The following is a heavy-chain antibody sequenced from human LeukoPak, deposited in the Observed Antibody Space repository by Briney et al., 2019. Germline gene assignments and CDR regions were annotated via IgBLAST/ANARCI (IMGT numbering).Heavy chain of an antibody. J-gene: IGHJ6*02. D-gene: IGHD6-19*01. CDR3: AAGLVLENYYYYGMDV. V-gene: IGHV4-61*01. CDR2: IHYSVTT. Sequence: SETLSLTCTVSGGSVSSGTYFWTWVRQPPGKGLEWIGHIHYSVTTNYNPSLKSRVTMSLDTSKNQFSLKLSSVTAADTAVYYCAAGLVLENYYYYGMDVWGQGTTVTVSS. CDR1: GGSVSSGTYF.